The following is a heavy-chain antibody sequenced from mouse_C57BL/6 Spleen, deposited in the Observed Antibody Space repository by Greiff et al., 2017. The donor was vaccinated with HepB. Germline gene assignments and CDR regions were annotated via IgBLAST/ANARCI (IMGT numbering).Heavy chain of an antibody. CDR2: INPNNGGT. J-gene: IGHJ4*01. Sequence: LVKPGASVKMSCKASGYTFTDYNMHWVKQSHGKSLEWIGYINPNNGGTSYNQKFKGKATLTVNKSSSTAYMELRSLTSEDSAVYYCASGGLGRAMDYWGQGTSVTVSS. V-gene: IGHV1-22*01. D-gene: IGHD4-1*01. CDR1: GYTFTDYN. CDR3: ASGGLGRAMDY.